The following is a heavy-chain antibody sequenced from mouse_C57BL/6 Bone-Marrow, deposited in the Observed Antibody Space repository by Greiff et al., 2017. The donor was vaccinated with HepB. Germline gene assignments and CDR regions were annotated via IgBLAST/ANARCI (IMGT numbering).Heavy chain of an antibody. J-gene: IGHJ4*01. D-gene: IGHD2-4*01. CDR1: GYSFTDYN. CDR2: ISPNSGTT. Sequence: VQLQQSGPELVKPGASVKISCKASGYSFTDYNMNWVKQSNGKSLEWIGVISPNSGTTSYNQKFKGKATLTVAQSSSTAYMQLNSLTSEDSAVSYCASPLYDYGYAMDYWGQGTSVTVSS. V-gene: IGHV1-39*01. CDR3: ASPLYDYGYAMDY.